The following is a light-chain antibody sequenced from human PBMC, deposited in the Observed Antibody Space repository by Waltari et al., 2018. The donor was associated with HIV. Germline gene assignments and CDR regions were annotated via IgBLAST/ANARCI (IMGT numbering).Light chain of an antibody. V-gene: IGKV3-15*01. CDR2: DAS. CDR1: QSISSN. Sequence: EIVMTQSPDTLSVSPGQRATVSCWASQSISSNLAWYQQRPGQAPRLLVYDASTRVAGIPARFSASGCATEFTLTISSLQSEDFAVYYCQQYNDWLSWTFGQGTKVEMK. CDR3: QQYNDWLSWT. J-gene: IGKJ1*01.